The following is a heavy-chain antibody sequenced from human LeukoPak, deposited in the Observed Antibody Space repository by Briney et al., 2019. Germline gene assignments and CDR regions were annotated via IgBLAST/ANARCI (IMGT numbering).Heavy chain of an antibody. J-gene: IGHJ4*02. V-gene: IGHV4-38-2*02. D-gene: IGHD6-13*01. CDR2: IYHGGST. Sequence: PSETLSLTCTVSGYSISSGYYWGWIRQPPGKGLEWIGSIYHGGSTYYNPSLKSRVTISVDTSKNQFSLKLSSVTAADTAVYYCARDRRIAAAFDYWGQGTLVTVSS. CDR1: GYSISSGYY. CDR3: ARDRRIAAAFDY.